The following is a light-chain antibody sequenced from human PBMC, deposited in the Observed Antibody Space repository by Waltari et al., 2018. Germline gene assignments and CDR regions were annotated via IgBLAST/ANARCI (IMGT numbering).Light chain of an antibody. V-gene: IGKV1-9*01. CDR1: QGISNY. Sequence: IQLTQSPSSLSASAGERVTITCRASQGISNYLAWYQQKPGTAPKLLIYGASSLRSGVPSRFSGSGSGTDFTRTISSLLPEDFATYYCQQLNAYPTFGQGTRLDMK. CDR3: QQLNAYPT. J-gene: IGKJ5*01. CDR2: GAS.